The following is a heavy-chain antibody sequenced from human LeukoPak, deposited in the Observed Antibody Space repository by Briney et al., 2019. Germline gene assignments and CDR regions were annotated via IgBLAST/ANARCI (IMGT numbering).Heavy chain of an antibody. V-gene: IGHV4-61*02. J-gene: IGHJ4*02. CDR1: GGSISSGTYY. Sequence: SETLSLTCNVSGGSISSGTYYWTWIRQPAGKGLEWIGRIYTSGSTNYNPSLKSRVTISVDTSKNQFSLKLSSVTAADTAVYYCARREWETGDFDYWGQGTLVTVSS. D-gene: IGHD1-26*01. CDR2: IYTSGST. CDR3: ARREWETGDFDY.